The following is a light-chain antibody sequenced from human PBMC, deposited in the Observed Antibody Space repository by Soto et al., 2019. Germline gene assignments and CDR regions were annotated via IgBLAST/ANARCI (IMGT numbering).Light chain of an antibody. J-gene: IGKJ1*01. Sequence: EIGLTQSPGTLSLSPGERATLSCRASQSVSSSYFAWYQQKPGQAPRLLIDGASSRATGIPDRFSGSGSGTDFTLTISRLEPEDFAVYYCQQYGSSSWTFGQGTKVEIK. CDR2: GAS. CDR3: QQYGSSSWT. CDR1: QSVSSSY. V-gene: IGKV3-20*01.